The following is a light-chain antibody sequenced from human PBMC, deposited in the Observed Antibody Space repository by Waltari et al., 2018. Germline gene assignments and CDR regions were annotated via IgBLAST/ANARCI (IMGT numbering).Light chain of an antibody. Sequence: SYELTQPPSVSVSPGHTARITCSGPASSTKYTYWFQHKSGQGPVVVSHKDSKRPSEPPERFSGSTTGTMATLTISGALVEDEADYYCYSTDNSNDHRGVFGRGTKLTVL. V-gene: IGLV3-10*01. CDR2: KDS. CDR1: ASSTKY. J-gene: IGLJ2*01. CDR3: YSTDNSNDHRGV.